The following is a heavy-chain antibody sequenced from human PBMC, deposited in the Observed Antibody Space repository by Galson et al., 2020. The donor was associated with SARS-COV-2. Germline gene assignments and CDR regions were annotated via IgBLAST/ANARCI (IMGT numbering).Heavy chain of an antibody. Sequence: ASVKVSCKVSGYTLTELSMHWVRQAPGKGLEWMGGFDPEDGETIYAQKFQGRVTMTEDTSTDTAYMELSSLRSEDTAVYYCATISPYCSSTSCRNFDYWGQGTLVTVSS. CDR2: FDPEDGET. D-gene: IGHD2-2*01. V-gene: IGHV1-24*01. J-gene: IGHJ4*02. CDR3: ATISPYCSSTSCRNFDY. CDR1: GYTLTELS.